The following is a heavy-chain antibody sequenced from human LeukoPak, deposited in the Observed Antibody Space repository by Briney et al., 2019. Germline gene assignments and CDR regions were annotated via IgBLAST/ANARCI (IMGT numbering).Heavy chain of an antibody. CDR1: GYTFTSYD. CDR2: MNPNSGNT. V-gene: IGHV1-8*01. Sequence: GSSVKVSCKASGYTFTSYDINWVRQATGQGLEWMGWMNPNSGNTGYAQKFRGRVTMTRNTSISTAYMELSSLRSEDTAVYYCASGRQQLETVGWGQGTLVTVSS. J-gene: IGHJ4*02. CDR3: ASGRQQLETVG. D-gene: IGHD6-13*01.